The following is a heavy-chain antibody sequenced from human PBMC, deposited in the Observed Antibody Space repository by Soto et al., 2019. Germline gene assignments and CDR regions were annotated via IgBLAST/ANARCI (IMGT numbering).Heavy chain of an antibody. V-gene: IGHV1-69*13. CDR2: IIPIFGTA. Sequence: SVKVSCKASGGTFSSYAISWVRQAPGQGLEWMGGIIPIFGTANYAQKFQGRVTITADESTSTAYMELSSLRSEDTAVYYCARGPLRGYSYGYYFDYWGQGTLVTVSS. D-gene: IGHD5-18*01. CDR1: GGTFSSYA. CDR3: ARGPLRGYSYGYYFDY. J-gene: IGHJ4*02.